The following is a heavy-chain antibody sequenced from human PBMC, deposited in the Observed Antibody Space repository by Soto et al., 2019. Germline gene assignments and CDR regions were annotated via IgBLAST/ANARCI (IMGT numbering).Heavy chain of an antibody. Sequence: SGKVSCKASGGTFSSYAISWVRQAPGQGLEWMGGIIPIFGTANYAQKFQGRVTITADESTSTAYMELSSLRSEDTAVYYCARVRSRWGGSFDAFDIWGQGTMVTVSS. CDR2: IIPIFGTA. CDR3: ARVRSRWGGSFDAFDI. J-gene: IGHJ3*02. D-gene: IGHD1-26*01. CDR1: GGTFSSYA. V-gene: IGHV1-69*13.